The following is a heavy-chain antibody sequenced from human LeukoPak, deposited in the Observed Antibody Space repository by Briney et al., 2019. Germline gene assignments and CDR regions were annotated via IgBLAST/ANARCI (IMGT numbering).Heavy chain of an antibody. CDR1: GFTFSSYA. CDR3: AKDGSSYCSGGSCYFFDY. D-gene: IGHD2-15*01. CDR2: ISGSGGST. V-gene: IGHV3-23*01. J-gene: IGHJ4*02. Sequence: GGSLRLSCAASGFTFSSYAMSWVRQAPGKGLEWVSAISGSGGSTYYADSVKGRFTISRDNSKNTLYLQMNGLRAEDTAVYYCAKDGSSYCSGGSCYFFDYWGQGTLVTVSS.